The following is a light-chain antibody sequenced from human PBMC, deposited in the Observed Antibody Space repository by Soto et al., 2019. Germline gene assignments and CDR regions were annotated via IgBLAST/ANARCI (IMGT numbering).Light chain of an antibody. CDR1: QGIRNF. J-gene: IGKJ5*01. V-gene: IGKV1-27*01. CDR2: AAS. CDR3: QKYSSVIT. Sequence: DIQMTQSPSSLSASVGDRVTITCRASQGIRNFLAWYQQKPGKVPKLLISAASTLESGVPSRFSGSGSGTHFTLTITSLQPEDVATYYCQKYSSVITFGQGTRLEIK.